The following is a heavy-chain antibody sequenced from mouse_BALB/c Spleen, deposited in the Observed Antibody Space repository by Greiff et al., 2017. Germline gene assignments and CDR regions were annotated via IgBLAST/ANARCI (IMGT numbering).Heavy chain of an antibody. D-gene: IGHD2-1*01. CDR2: ISSGGGST. Sequence: EVKLMESGGGLVKPGGSLKLSCAASGFAFSSYDMSLVRQTPEKRLEWVAYISSGGGSTYYPDTVKGRFTISRDNAKNTLYLQMSSLKSEDTAMYYCARHGNWDYFDYWGQGTTLTVSS. CDR3: ARHGNWDYFDY. CDR1: GFAFSSYD. V-gene: IGHV5-12-1*01. J-gene: IGHJ2*01.